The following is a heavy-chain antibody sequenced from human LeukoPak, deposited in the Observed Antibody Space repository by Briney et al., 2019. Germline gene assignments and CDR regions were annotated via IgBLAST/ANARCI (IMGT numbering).Heavy chain of an antibody. V-gene: IGHV1-8*01. CDR3: ARGLFGELTYYYYYGMDV. J-gene: IGHJ6*02. CDR2: MNPNSGNT. Sequence: ASVEVSCKASGYTFTSYDINWVRQATGQGLEWMGWMNPNSGNTGYAQKFQGRVTMTRNTSISTAYMELSSLRSEDTAVYYCARGLFGELTYYYYYGMDVWGQGTTVTVSS. CDR1: GYTFTSYD. D-gene: IGHD3-10*01.